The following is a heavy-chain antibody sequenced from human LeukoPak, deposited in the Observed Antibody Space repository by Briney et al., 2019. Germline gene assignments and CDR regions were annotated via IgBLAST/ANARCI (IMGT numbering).Heavy chain of an antibody. V-gene: IGHV4-39*02. Sequence: SDTLSLTCTVSGGSITNPTYHWGWVRQSPGKGLEWIGSIYYNGNSYYNLDLKSRLTLSIDTSNNQFSLKLESVTAADTAVYYCTRDYSSSPAYWGQGTLVTVSS. J-gene: IGHJ4*02. CDR1: GGSITNPTYH. D-gene: IGHD6-6*01. CDR2: IYYNGNS. CDR3: TRDYSSSPAY.